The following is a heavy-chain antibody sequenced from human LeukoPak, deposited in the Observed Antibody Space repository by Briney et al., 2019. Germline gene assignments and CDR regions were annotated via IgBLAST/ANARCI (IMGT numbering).Heavy chain of an antibody. V-gene: IGHV3-73*01. CDR1: GFTFSGSA. CDR2: IRSTANGYAT. Sequence: AGGSLRLSCAASGFTFSGSALHWVRQASGKGLEWVGRIRSTANGYATAYAASVKGRFTISRDDSKNTAYLQMDSLKTEDTAVYYCARGGCFGEQRDFDYWGQGTLVTVSS. CDR3: ARGGCFGEQRDFDY. D-gene: IGHD3-10*01. J-gene: IGHJ4*02.